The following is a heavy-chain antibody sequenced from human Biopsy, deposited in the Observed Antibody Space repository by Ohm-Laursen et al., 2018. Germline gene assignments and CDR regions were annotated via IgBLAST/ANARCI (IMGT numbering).Heavy chain of an antibody. V-gene: IGHV1-8*01. Sequence: EASVKVSCKASGYTFTSYDITWVQQASGQGPEWIGWLNPVSGNSNFGQKFRGRVTVTSDTSISTAYMELSGLTSDDTATYYCGRAVRNQLLTDPWGQGTLVTVTS. D-gene: IGHD1-7*01. CDR3: GRAVRNQLLTDP. CDR1: GYTFTSYD. CDR2: LNPVSGNS. J-gene: IGHJ5*02.